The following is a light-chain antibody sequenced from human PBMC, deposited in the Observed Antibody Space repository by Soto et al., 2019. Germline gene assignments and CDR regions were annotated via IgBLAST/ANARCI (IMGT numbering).Light chain of an antibody. J-gene: IGLJ3*02. V-gene: IGLV1-40*01. Sequence: QSVLTQPPSVSGAPGQRVTISCTGSSSNIGAGYDVHWYQQLPGTAPKLLIYGNSNRPSGVPDRFSGSKSGTSASLAITGLQAXDXADYYCQSYDSSLSGWVFGGGTKL. CDR2: GNS. CDR3: QSYDSSLSGWV. CDR1: SSNIGAGYD.